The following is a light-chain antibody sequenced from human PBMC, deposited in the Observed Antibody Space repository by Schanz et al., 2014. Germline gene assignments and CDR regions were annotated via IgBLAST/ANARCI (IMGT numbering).Light chain of an antibody. J-gene: IGKJ2*01. V-gene: IGKV3-15*01. CDR3: QQYSDWPGYT. CDR2: AAS. Sequence: EIVMTQSPATLSVSPGERATLSCRASQSVASNLAWYQQKPGQAPRLLIYAASTRATGIPARFSGSGSGPEFTLTISSLQSEDFAVYYCQQYSDWPGYTFGQGTKLEIK. CDR1: QSVASN.